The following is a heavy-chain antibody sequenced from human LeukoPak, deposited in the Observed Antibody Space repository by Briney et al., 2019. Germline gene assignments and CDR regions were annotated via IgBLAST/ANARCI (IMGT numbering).Heavy chain of an antibody. D-gene: IGHD2-15*01. CDR2: SKSKTDGGTT. V-gene: IGHV3-15*01. Sequence: GGSLRLSCAASGFTFSNAWMSWVRQAPGKGLEWVGRSKSKTDGGTTDYAAPVKGRFTISRDDSKNTLYLQMNSLKTEDTAVYYCTSLGYCSGGSCYYWGQGTLVTVSS. J-gene: IGHJ4*02. CDR1: GFTFSNAW. CDR3: TSLGYCSGGSCYY.